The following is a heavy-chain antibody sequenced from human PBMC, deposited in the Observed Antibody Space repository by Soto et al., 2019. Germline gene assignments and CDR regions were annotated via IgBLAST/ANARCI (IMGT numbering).Heavy chain of an antibody. CDR1: GGSISSGDYY. V-gene: IGHV4-30-4*01. CDR3: ARGSLGLYYYDSSGYYYFDY. CDR2: IYYSGST. J-gene: IGHJ4*02. D-gene: IGHD3-22*01. Sequence: SETLSLTCTVSGGSISSGDYYWSWIRQPPGKGLEWIGYIYYSGSTYYNPSLKSRVTISVDTSKNQFSLKLSSVTAADTAVYYCARGSLGLYYYDSSGYYYFDYWGQGTLVTVSS.